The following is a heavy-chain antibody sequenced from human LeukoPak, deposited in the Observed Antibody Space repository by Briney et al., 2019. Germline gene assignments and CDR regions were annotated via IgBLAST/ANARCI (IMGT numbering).Heavy chain of an antibody. CDR2: IFGSVVIP. J-gene: IGHJ4*02. CDR1: VFTFVSFV. Sequence: PVGALRVSCEASVFTFVSFVLYWVRPAPGKGLYWIARIFGSVVIPHYEYSVKGRFTISRDNSKNTVYLQINSLRAEDTAVYYCCKTTAGYSSGQRCAWPVDYLGQGTLVT. CDR3: CKTTAGYSSGQRCAWPVDY. V-gene: IGHV3-23*01. D-gene: IGHD5-18*01.